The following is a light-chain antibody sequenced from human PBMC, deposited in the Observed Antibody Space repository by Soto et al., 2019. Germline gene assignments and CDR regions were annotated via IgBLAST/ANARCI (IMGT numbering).Light chain of an antibody. CDR3: QQYISSPRT. V-gene: IGKV3-20*01. Sequence: EIVMTQSPGTLSLSPGEGATLSCRASRSINSNFLAWYQQKPGQAPSLLTYGASSRATDVPDRFSASGSGTDFALTISRLEPEDVAVYYCQQYISSPRTFGGGTKVDI. J-gene: IGKJ4*01. CDR2: GAS. CDR1: RSINSNF.